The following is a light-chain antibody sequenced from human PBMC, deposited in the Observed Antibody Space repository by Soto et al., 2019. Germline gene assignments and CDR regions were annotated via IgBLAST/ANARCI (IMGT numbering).Light chain of an antibody. V-gene: IGKV3-11*01. CDR3: QQRSNWT. CDR1: QSVSSY. J-gene: IGKJ1*01. Sequence: EIVLTQSPATLSLSPGERATLSCRASQSVSSYLAWYQQKPGQAPRLLIYDASNRATGIPARFSVSGSATDFTLTISSLEPEDFAVYYCQQRSNWTFGQGTKVEIK. CDR2: DAS.